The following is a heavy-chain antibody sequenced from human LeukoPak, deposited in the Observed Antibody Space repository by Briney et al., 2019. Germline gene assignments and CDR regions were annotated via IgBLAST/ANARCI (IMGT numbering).Heavy chain of an antibody. CDR1: GYTFTSYA. D-gene: IGHD3-3*01. CDR2: IIPIFGTA. CDR3: ARGGLWSGYYGSDY. J-gene: IGHJ4*02. Sequence: GASVKVSCKASGYTFTSYAISWVRQAPGQGLEWMGGIIPIFGTANYAQKFQGRVTITADESTSTAYMELSSLRSEDTAVYYCARGGLWSGYYGSDYWGQGTLVTVSS. V-gene: IGHV1-69*13.